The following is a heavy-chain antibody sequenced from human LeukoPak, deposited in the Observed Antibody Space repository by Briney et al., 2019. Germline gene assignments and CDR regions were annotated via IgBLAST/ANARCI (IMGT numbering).Heavy chain of an antibody. CDR2: INPNSAAT. J-gene: IGHJ4*01. D-gene: IGHD1-26*01. V-gene: IGHV1-2*02. CDR1: GYTFTDYY. CDR3: ARIRGGNNYHFDY. Sequence: ASVKVSCKASGYTFTDYYMHWVRQVPGQGLEWMGWINPNSAATNYAQRFQGRVTMTRDTSISTAYMELSRLTSDDTAVYYCARIRGGNNYHFDYWGQGTLVTVSS.